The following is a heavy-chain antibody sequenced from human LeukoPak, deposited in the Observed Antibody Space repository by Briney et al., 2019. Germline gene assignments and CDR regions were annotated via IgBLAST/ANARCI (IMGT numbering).Heavy chain of an antibody. J-gene: IGHJ4*02. CDR2: IRSKAYGGTT. CDR1: GFTFGDYA. V-gene: IGHV3-49*03. Sequence: GGSLRLSCTASGFTFGDYAMSWFRQAPGKGLEWVGFIRSKAYGGTTEYAASVKGRFTISRDDSKSIAYLQMNSLKTEDTAVYYCTADSGNTDGYFDYWGQGTLVTVSS. CDR3: TADSGNTDGYFDY. D-gene: IGHD6-25*01.